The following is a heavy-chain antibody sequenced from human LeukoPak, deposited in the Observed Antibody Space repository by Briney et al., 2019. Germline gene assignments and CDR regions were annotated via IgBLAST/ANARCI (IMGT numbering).Heavy chain of an antibody. J-gene: IGHJ3*02. Sequence: GGSLRLSCAASGFTFSSYSMNWVRQAPGKGLEWVSSISSSSSYIYYADSVKGRFTISRDNAKNSLYLQMNSLRAADTAVYYCARDAVHYYDSSGYSPHAFDIWGQGTMVTVSS. CDR2: ISSSSSYI. D-gene: IGHD3-22*01. CDR3: ARDAVHYYDSSGYSPHAFDI. V-gene: IGHV3-21*01. CDR1: GFTFSSYS.